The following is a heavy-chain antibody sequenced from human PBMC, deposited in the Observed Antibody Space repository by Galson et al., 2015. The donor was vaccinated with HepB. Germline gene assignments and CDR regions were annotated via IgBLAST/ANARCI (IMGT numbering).Heavy chain of an antibody. CDR3: ARDFRYFDWLLLPFGRNYYYGMDV. CDR1: GFTFSSYA. D-gene: IGHD3-9*01. Sequence: SLRLSCAASGFTFSSYAMHWVRQAPGKGLEWVAVISYDGSNKYYADSVKGRFTISRDNSKNTLYLQMNSLRAEDTAVYYCARDFRYFDWLLLPFGRNYYYGMDVWGQGTTVTVSS. CDR2: ISYDGSNK. V-gene: IGHV3-30-3*01. J-gene: IGHJ6*02.